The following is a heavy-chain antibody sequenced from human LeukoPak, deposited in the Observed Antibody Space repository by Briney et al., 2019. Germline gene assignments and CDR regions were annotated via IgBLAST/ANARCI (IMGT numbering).Heavy chain of an antibody. D-gene: IGHD1-26*01. CDR2: ISAHNGNR. J-gene: IGHJ4*02. V-gene: IGHV1-18*01. CDR1: GYTFTSYG. Sequence: SVTVSRKASGYTFTSYGISWVRQAPGQGLEWMGWISAHNGNRNYAQKLQGRVTMTTDTSTSTAYMELRSLRSDDSAVYYCARGNVSEAFDYWGQGTLVTVSS. CDR3: ARGNVSEAFDY.